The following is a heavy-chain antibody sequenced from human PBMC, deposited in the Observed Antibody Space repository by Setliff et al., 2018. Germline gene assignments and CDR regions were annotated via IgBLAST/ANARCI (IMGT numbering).Heavy chain of an antibody. CDR2: IHPSGNT. CDR3: ARTTGSTHNWLDP. V-gene: IGHV4-61*02. Sequence: SETLSLTCTVSGDSIISGSYHWSWIRKPAGKGLEWIGRIHPSGNTNYNPSLKSRVTISVDTSKNQFSLKVSSVTAADTAVYYRARTTGSTHNWLDPWGPGTLVTVSS. CDR1: GDSIISGSYH. J-gene: IGHJ5*02. D-gene: IGHD1-1*01.